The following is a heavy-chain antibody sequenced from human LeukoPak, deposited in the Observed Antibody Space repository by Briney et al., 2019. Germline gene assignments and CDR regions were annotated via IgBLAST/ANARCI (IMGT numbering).Heavy chain of an antibody. J-gene: IGHJ4*02. CDR3: AREGGGTAMVTVNYFDY. Sequence: GGSLRLSCAASGFTFSSYSMNWVRQAPGKGLEWVSSISSSSSYIYYADSVKGRFTISRDNAKNSLYLQMNSLRAEDTAVYYCAREGGGTAMVTVNYFDYWGQGTLVTVSS. CDR2: ISSSSSYI. CDR1: GFTFSSYS. V-gene: IGHV3-21*01. D-gene: IGHD5-18*01.